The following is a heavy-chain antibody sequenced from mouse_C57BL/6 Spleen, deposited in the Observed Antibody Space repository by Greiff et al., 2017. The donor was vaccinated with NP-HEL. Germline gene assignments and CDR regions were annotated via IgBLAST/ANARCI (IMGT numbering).Heavy chain of an antibody. V-gene: IGHV1-18*01. D-gene: IGHD1-1*01. Sequence: VQLQQSGPELVKPGASVKIPCKASGYTFTDYNMDWVKQSHGKSLEWIGDINPNNGGTIYNQKFKGKATLTVDKSSSTAYMELRSLTSEDTAVYYCARENYYGSRRMDYWGQGTSVTVSS. CDR3: ARENYYGSRRMDY. J-gene: IGHJ4*01. CDR1: GYTFTDYN. CDR2: INPNNGGT.